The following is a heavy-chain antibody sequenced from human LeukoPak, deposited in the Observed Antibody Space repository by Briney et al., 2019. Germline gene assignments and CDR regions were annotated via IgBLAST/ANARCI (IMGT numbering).Heavy chain of an antibody. Sequence: GGSLRLSCVASGFTFSSYWMHWVRQDPRKGLVWVSRISGDGRNINYADSVRGRFTISRDNAKNSLYLQMNSLRAEDTAVYYCARVVWSGYHREYFQHWGQGTLVTVSS. D-gene: IGHD3-3*01. CDR3: ARVVWSGYHREYFQH. V-gene: IGHV3-74*01. CDR2: ISGDGRNI. CDR1: GFTFSSYW. J-gene: IGHJ1*01.